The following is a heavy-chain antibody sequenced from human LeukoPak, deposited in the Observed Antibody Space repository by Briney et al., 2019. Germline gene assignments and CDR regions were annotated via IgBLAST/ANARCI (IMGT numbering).Heavy chain of an antibody. CDR2: INPNSGGT. CDR1: GYTFTGYY. CDR3: ASVLGYCSSTSCSPPDY. J-gene: IGHJ4*02. V-gene: IGHV1-2*02. Sequence: ASVKVSCKASGYTFTGYYMHWVRQAPGQGLEWMGWINPNSGGTNYAQKFQGRVTMTRDMSISTAYMELSRLRSDDTAVYYCASVLGYCSSTSCSPPDYWGQGTLVTVSS. D-gene: IGHD2-2*01.